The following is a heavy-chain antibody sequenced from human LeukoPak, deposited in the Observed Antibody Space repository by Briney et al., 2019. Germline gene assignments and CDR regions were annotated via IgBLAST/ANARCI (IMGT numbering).Heavy chain of an antibody. D-gene: IGHD2-2*01. CDR2: IYHSGST. J-gene: IGHJ4*02. CDR1: GGSISSSGYY. V-gene: IGHV4-30-2*01. Sequence: SETLSLTCTVSGGSISSSGYYWGWIRQPPGKGLEWIGYIYHSGSTYYNPSLKSRVTISVDRSKNQFSLKLSSVTAADTAVYYSARDGVVVEKGLDYWGQGTLVTVSS. CDR3: ARDGVVVEKGLDY.